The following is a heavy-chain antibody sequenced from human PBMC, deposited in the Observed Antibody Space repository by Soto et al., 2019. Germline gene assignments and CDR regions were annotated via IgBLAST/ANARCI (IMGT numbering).Heavy chain of an antibody. CDR2: INHSGST. D-gene: IGHD3-10*01. V-gene: IGHV4-34*01. CDR1: GGSFSGYY. J-gene: IGHJ4*02. Sequence: SETLSLTCAVYGGSFSGYYWPWIRQPPGTGLEWIGEINHSGSTNYNPSLKSRVTISLLSSSDRFSLELSSVTAADTAVYYCARGLFSETSYSGGWYYFDNWSQGTLVT. CDR3: ARGLFSETSYSGGWYYFDN.